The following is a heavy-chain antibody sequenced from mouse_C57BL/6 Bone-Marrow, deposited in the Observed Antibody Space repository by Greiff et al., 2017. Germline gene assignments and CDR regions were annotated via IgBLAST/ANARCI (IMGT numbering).Heavy chain of an antibody. CDR2: ISYDGSN. CDR3: ARGNNWDVGGY. Sequence: ESGPGLVKPSQSLSLTCSVTGYSITSGYYWNWIRQFPGNKLEWMGYISYDGSNNYNPSLKNRISITRDTSKNQFFLKLNSVTTEDTATYYCARGNNWDVGGYWGQGTTLTVSS. J-gene: IGHJ2*01. V-gene: IGHV3-6*01. CDR1: GYSITSGYY. D-gene: IGHD4-1*01.